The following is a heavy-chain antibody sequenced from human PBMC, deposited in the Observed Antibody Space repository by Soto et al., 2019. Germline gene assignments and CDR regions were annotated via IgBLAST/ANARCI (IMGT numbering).Heavy chain of an antibody. CDR2: ISSTTNYI. J-gene: IGHJ4*02. CDR1: GFTFTRYS. V-gene: IGHV3-21*02. CDR3: ARESEDLTSNFDY. Sequence: EVQLVESGGGLVKPGGSPRLSFAASGFTFTRYSMHWVRQAPGKGLEWVSSISSTTNYIYYGDSMKGRFTISRDNAKNSLYLEMNSLRAEDTAVYYCARESEDLTSNFDYWGQGTLVTVSS.